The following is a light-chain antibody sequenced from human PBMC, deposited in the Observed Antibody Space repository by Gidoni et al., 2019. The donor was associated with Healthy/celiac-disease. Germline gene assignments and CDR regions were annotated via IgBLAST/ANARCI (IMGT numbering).Light chain of an antibody. CDR3: QAWDSSFVV. J-gene: IGLJ2*01. CDR2: QDS. CDR1: KLGDKY. Sequence: SYELTQPPSVSVSPGQTASITCSGDKLGDKYACWYQQKPGQSPVLVIYQDSKRPSGIPERFSGSNSGHTATLTICGTQAMDEADYYCQAWDSSFVVFGGGTKLTVL. V-gene: IGLV3-1*01.